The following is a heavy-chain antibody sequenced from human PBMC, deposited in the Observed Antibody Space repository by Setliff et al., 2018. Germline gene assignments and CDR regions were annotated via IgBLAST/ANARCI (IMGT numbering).Heavy chain of an antibody. CDR1: GFTFSSLW. V-gene: IGHV3-48*04. Sequence: GGSLRLSCSASGFTFSSLWMDWVRQAPGKGLEWISKISGDGRTIYQADSVRGRFTISRDNADNSLYLQMNSLRADDTALYYCARDGVFYAMDVWGQGTTVTV. D-gene: IGHD2-2*01. J-gene: IGHJ6*02. CDR3: ARDGVFYAMDV. CDR2: ISGDGRTI.